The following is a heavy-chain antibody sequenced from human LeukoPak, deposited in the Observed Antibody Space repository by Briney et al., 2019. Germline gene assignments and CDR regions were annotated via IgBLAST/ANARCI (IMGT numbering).Heavy chain of an antibody. D-gene: IGHD1-14*01. V-gene: IGHV1-46*01. Sequence: ASVKVSCKASGYTFSSYYMRWGRHAPGQGLEWMGIINTSGGSTNYAQKFQGRVTMTRDKSTSTVYMELSSLRSDDTAVYYCARFPITGTHNNWFDPWGQGTLVTVSS. CDR3: ARFPITGTHNNWFDP. J-gene: IGHJ5*02. CDR1: GYTFSSYY. CDR2: INTSGGST.